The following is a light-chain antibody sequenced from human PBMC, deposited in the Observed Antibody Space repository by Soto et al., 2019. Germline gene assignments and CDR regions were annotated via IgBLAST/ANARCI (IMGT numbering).Light chain of an antibody. J-gene: IGKJ1*01. Sequence: EIVMTQSPATLSVSPGERATLSCRASQNVSSSLAWYQQKHGQAPRLLIYGASTRATGIPARFSGTGSGTEFTLTISSLQSEDFAVYYCQQYNNWPPWTFGQGTKVEIK. V-gene: IGKV3-15*01. CDR2: GAS. CDR3: QQYNNWPPWT. CDR1: QNVSSS.